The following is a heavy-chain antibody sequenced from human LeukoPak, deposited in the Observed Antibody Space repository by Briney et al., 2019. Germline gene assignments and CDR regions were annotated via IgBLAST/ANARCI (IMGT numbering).Heavy chain of an antibody. D-gene: IGHD2-15*01. J-gene: IGHJ6*02. Sequence: SETLSLTCTVSGGSIRSDDYYWSWIRQPPGKGLEWIGYIFYTGNTHYNPSLQSRVTFSVDTSKNQFSLKLSSVAAADTAVYFCATVVVVAATNYYYYSTDVWGQGTTVTVSS. CDR2: IFYTGNT. CDR1: GGSIRSDDYY. V-gene: IGHV4-30-4*01. CDR3: ATVVVVAATNYYYYSTDV.